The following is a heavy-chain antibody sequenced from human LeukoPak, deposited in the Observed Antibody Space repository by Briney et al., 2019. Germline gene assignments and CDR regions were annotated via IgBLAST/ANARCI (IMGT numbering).Heavy chain of an antibody. D-gene: IGHD3-22*01. CDR2: IKHDGSEK. Sequence: GGSLRLSCAASGFIFTNYFMSWVRQAPGKGLEWVASIKHDGSEKYYVDSVKGRFTISRDNAKNSLYLQMNSLRAEDTAVYYCAREGPRRYYDSSGPDDYWGQGTLVTVSS. CDR1: GFIFTNYF. J-gene: IGHJ4*02. CDR3: AREGPRRYYDSSGPDDY. V-gene: IGHV3-7*03.